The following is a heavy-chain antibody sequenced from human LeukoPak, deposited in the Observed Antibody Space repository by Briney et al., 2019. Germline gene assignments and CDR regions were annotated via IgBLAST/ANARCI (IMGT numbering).Heavy chain of an antibody. CDR1: RFTVSSNY. J-gene: IGHJ3*02. D-gene: IGHD1-26*01. CDR3: AKSGGLLGAFDI. Sequence: GGSLRLSCAASRFTVSSNYMTWVRQAAGKGLEWVSVIYSGGSTYYADSVKGRFTISRDNSKNTLYLQMNSLRAEDTAVYYCAKSGGLLGAFDIWGQGTMVTVSS. CDR2: IYSGGST. V-gene: IGHV3-66*02.